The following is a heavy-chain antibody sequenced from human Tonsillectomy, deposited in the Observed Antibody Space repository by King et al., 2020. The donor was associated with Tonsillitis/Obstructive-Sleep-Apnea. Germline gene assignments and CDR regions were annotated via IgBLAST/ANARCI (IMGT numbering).Heavy chain of an antibody. D-gene: IGHD3-22*01. CDR1: GGSISSGGYY. CDR3: ARGGNYYDSIAYYYFDY. CDR2: IYYSGST. Sequence: VQLQESGPGLVKPSQTLSLTCTVSGGSISSGGYYWSWIRQHPGKGLEWIGYIYYSGSTYYNPSLKSRVTISVDTSKNQFSLKLNSVTAADTAVYYCARGGNYYDSIAYYYFDYWGQGTLVTVSS. J-gene: IGHJ4*02. V-gene: IGHV4-31*03.